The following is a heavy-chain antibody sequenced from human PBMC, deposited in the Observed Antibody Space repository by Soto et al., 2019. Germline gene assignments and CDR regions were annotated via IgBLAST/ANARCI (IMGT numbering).Heavy chain of an antibody. CDR2: IKQEGSEK. Sequence: EVQLVESGGGLVQPGGSLRLSCAASGFTFSSYWMSWVRQAPGKGLEWVANIKQEGSEKYYVDSVKGRFTISRDNAKNSLDLQMNSLRAEDTAVYYCARDYQWLDNYCDYWGQGTLVTVSS. D-gene: IGHD6-19*01. CDR3: ARDYQWLDNYCDY. V-gene: IGHV3-7*01. CDR1: GFTFSSYW. J-gene: IGHJ4*02.